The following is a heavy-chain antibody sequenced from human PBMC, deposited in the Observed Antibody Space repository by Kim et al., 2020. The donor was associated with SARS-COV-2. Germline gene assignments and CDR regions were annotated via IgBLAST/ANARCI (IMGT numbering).Heavy chain of an antibody. D-gene: IGHD6-13*01. Sequence: YYADTVQGRFTISRDNSKNTLYLQMSSLKAEDTAVYYCVKAPYSNNWYVFWGQGTLVTVSS. CDR3: VKAPYSNNWYVF. J-gene: IGHJ5*01. V-gene: IGHV3-64D*09.